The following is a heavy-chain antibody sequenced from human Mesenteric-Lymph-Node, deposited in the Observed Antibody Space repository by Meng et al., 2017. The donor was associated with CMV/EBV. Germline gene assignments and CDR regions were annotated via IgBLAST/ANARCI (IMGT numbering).Heavy chain of an antibody. D-gene: IGHD6-13*01. Sequence: SETLSLTCAVSGGSISSSNWWSWVRQPPGKGLEWIGEIFHSGSTNYNPSLKSRVTISVDKSKNQFSLKLNSVTAADTAVYYCARGKSSTYAAGTFDYWGQGTLVTVSS. V-gene: IGHV4-4*02. CDR2: IFHSGST. CDR3: ARGKSSTYAAGTFDY. J-gene: IGHJ4*02. CDR1: GGSISSSNW.